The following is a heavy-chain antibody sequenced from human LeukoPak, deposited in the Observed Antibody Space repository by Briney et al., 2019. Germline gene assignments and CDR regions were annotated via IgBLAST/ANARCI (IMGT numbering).Heavy chain of an antibody. CDR1: GGSFSGYS. Sequence: SETLSLTCAVYGGSFSGYSWSWIRQSPGKGLEWIGEVNHSGSTNYNPSLKSRVTISVDKSKNQVSLKLGSVTAADTAVYYWARDVTGSASAYWGQGNPGTVSP. CDR3: ARDVTGSASAY. J-gene: IGHJ4*02. CDR2: VNHSGST. D-gene: IGHD1-1*01. V-gene: IGHV4-34*01.